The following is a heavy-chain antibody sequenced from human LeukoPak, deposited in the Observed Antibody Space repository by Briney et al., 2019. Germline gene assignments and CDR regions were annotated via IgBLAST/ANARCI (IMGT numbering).Heavy chain of an antibody. CDR1: GYTFTSYY. Sequence: ASVKVSCKASGYTFTSYYMHWVRQAPGQGLEWMGIINPSGGSTSYAQKFQGRVTMTRDTSTSTVYMELSSLRSDDTAVYYCARGPGEGGSSGYYYGKPEDPAEYYFDYWGQGTLVTVSS. D-gene: IGHD3-22*01. CDR3: ARGPGEGGSSGYYYGKPEDPAEYYFDY. CDR2: INPSGGST. V-gene: IGHV1-46*01. J-gene: IGHJ4*02.